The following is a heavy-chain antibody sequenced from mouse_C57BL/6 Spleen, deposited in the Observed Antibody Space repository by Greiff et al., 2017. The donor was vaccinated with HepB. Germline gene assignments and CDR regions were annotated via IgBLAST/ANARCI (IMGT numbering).Heavy chain of an antibody. V-gene: IGHV1-64*01. CDR2: IHPNSGST. J-gene: IGHJ4*01. D-gene: IGHD4-1*01. Sequence: VQLQQPGAELVKPGASVKLSCKASGYTFTSYWMHWVKQRPGQGLEWIGMIHPNSGSTNYNEKFKSKATLTVDKSSSTAYMQLSSLTSEDSAVYYCARLPGGYAMDYWGQGTSVTVSS. CDR3: ARLPGGYAMDY. CDR1: GYTFTSYW.